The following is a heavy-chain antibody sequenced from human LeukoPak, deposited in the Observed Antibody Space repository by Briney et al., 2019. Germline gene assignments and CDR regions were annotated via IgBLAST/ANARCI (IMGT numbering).Heavy chain of an antibody. Sequence: GGSLRLSCAASGVTFSSYRMNWVRQAPGKGLEWVSSISSSSSYIYYADSVKGRFTISRDNAKNSLYLQMNSLRAEDTAVYYCARGWDGVNAILSRASDRATNFDYWGQGTLVTVSS. V-gene: IGHV3-21*01. CDR3: ARGWDGVNAILSRASDRATNFDY. CDR2: ISSSSSYI. D-gene: IGHD2-21*01. CDR1: GVTFSSYR. J-gene: IGHJ4*02.